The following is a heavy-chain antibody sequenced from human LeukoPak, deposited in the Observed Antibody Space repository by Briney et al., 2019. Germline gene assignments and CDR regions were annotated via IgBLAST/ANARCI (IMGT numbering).Heavy chain of an antibody. CDR2: IIPILGIA. J-gene: IGHJ3*02. D-gene: IGHD3-16*01. V-gene: IGHV1-69*04. Sequence: ASVKVSCKASGGTFSSYAISWVRQAPGQGLEWMGRIIPILGIANYAQKFQGRVTITADKSTSTAYMELSSLRSEDTAVYYCVTHFGGGVTAPAAFDIWGQGTMVTVSS. CDR3: VTHFGGGVTAPAAFDI. CDR1: GGTFSSYA.